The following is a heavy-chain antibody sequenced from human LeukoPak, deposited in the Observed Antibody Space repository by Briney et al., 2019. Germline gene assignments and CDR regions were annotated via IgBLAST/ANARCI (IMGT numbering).Heavy chain of an antibody. CDR3: ARDTSLWLEAALGY. J-gene: IGHJ4*02. Sequence: ASVKVSCKASGGTFSSYAISWVRQAPGQGLEWMGGIIPIFGTANYAQKFQGRVTITADKSTSTAYMELSSLRSEDTAVYYCARDTSLWLEAALGYWGQGTLVTVSS. CDR2: IIPIFGTA. CDR1: GGTFSSYA. D-gene: IGHD3-10*01. V-gene: IGHV1-69*06.